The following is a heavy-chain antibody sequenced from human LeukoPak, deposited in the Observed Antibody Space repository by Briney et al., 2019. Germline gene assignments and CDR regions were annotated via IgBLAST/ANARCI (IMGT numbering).Heavy chain of an antibody. V-gene: IGHV3-53*01. J-gene: IGHJ4*02. CDR2: IYSGGST. CDR3: ARAVGGSLDFDY. Sequence: GGSLRLSCAASGFTFSDYYMSWVRQAPGKGLEWVSVIYSGGSTYYADSVKGRFTISRDNSKNTLYLQMNSLRAEDTAVYYCARAVGGSLDFDYWGQGTLVTVSS. D-gene: IGHD1-26*01. CDR1: GFTFSDYY.